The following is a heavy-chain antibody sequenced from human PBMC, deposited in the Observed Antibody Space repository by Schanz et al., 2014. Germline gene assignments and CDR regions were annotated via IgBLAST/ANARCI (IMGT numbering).Heavy chain of an antibody. CDR1: GFTFSDYY. CDR3: ARPPHDSSGYYPFDY. CDR2: VSSSSSYT. D-gene: IGHD3-22*01. Sequence: QVQLVESGGGLVKPGGSLRLSCAASGFTFSDYYMSWIRQAPGKGLEWVSYVSSSSSYTHYADSVKGRFTISRDNAKNSLYLQMNSLRVEDTAVYYCARPPHDSSGYYPFDYWGQGTLVTVSS. J-gene: IGHJ4*02. V-gene: IGHV3-11*05.